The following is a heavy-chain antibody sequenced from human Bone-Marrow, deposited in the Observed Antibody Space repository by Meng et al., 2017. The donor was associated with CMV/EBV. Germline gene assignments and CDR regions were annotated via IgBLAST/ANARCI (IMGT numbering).Heavy chain of an antibody. J-gene: IGHJ6*02. CDR2: IIPIFGTA. CDR1: GGTFSSYA. V-gene: IGHV1-69*05. D-gene: IGHD4-17*01. CDR3: ARGNAPYGDYLLCGMDV. Sequence: SVKVSCKASGGTFSSYAISWVRQAPGQGLEWMGGIIPIFGTANYAQKFQGRVTITTDESTSTAYMELSSLRSEDTAVYYCARGNAPYGDYLLCGMDVWGQGTTATVPS.